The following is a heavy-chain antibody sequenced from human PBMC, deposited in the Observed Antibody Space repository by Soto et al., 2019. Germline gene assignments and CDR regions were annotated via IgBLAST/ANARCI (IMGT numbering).Heavy chain of an antibody. CDR2: INPNSGAT. J-gene: IGHJ4*02. V-gene: IGHV1-2*04. CDR3: ARDPSPYDSSGYYDY. Sequence: ASVKVSCKASGYTFTGYYMHWVQQAPGQGLEWMGWINPNSGATNYAQKFQGWVTMTRDTSISTAYMGLSRLKSDDTAVYYCARDPSPYDSSGYYDYWGQGTLVTVSS. CDR1: GYTFTGYY. D-gene: IGHD3-22*01.